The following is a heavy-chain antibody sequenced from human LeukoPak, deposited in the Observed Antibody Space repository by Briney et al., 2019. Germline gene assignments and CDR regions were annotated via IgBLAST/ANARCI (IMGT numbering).Heavy chain of an antibody. D-gene: IGHD6-6*01. CDR1: GFTFSSYG. CDR3: AREYSRSSGY. Sequence: GGSLRLSCAASGFTFSSYGMHWVRQAPGKGLEWVSIIYSGGSTYYADSVKGRFTISRDNAKNSLYLKMNSLRAEDTAVYYCAREYSRSSGYWGQGTLVTVSS. CDR2: IYSGGST. V-gene: IGHV3-NL1*01. J-gene: IGHJ4*02.